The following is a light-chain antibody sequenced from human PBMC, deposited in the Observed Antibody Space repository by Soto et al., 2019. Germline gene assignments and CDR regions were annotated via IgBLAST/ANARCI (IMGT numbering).Light chain of an antibody. V-gene: IGKV1-39*01. Sequence: QVTISAAAVSAKKKTTVTITCMASQSISSYLNWYQQKPGKAPNLLLHTVSRLQSGVPSRFSGSGSGTNFSLTISMLQPEDVATYCCKHSYDPPRPSGQ. J-gene: IGKJ1*01. CDR3: KHSYDPPRP. CDR1: QSISSY. CDR2: TVS.